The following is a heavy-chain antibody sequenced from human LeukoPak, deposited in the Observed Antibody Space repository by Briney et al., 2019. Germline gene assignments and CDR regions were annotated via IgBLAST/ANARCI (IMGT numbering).Heavy chain of an antibody. CDR2: IHSGGET. V-gene: IGHV3-53*01. Sequence: GGSLRLSCAASGFSVSNNYMSWALQAPGKGLEWVSVIHSGGETYYTDSVKGRFTISRDNSKNTLYLQMNSLRAEDTAVYYCGRAGVYSASSGYGPDRWGQGTLVTVSS. D-gene: IGHD3-22*01. J-gene: IGHJ5*02. CDR3: GRAGVYSASSGYGPDR. CDR1: GFSVSNNY.